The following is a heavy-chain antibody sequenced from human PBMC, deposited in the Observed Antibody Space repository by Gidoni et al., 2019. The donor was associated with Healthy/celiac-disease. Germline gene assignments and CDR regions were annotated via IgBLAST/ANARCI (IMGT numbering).Heavy chain of an antibody. CDR2: ISWNSGSI. CDR3: AKGIAAAHNGYFDY. J-gene: IGHJ4*02. CDR1: GFPFDDYA. D-gene: IGHD6-13*01. Sequence: EVQLVESGGGLVQPGRSLRLSCAASGFPFDDYAMHWVRQAPGKGLEWVSGISWNSGSIGYADSVKGRFTISRDNAKNSLYLQMNSLRAEDTALYYCAKGIAAAHNGYFDYWGQGTLVTVSS. V-gene: IGHV3-9*01.